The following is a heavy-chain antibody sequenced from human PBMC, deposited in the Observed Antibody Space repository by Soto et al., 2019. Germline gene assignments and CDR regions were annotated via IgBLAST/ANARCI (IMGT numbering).Heavy chain of an antibody. CDR3: ARVYGDYVDY. D-gene: IGHD4-17*01. Sequence: SETLCVTCTVAGGTISSSSYYWGWIRQPPGKGLEWIGSIYYSGSTYYNPSLKSRVTMTTDTSTSTAYMELRSLRSDDTAVYYCARVYGDYVDYWGQGTLVTVSS. J-gene: IGHJ4*02. CDR2: IYYSGST. V-gene: IGHV4-39*02. CDR1: GGTISSSSYY.